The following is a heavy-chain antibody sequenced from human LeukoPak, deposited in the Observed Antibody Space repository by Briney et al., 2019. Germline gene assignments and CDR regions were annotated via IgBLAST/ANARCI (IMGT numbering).Heavy chain of an antibody. J-gene: IGHJ1*01. CDR2: MNPNSGNT. CDR3: ARQLPLEH. V-gene: IGHV1-8*01. D-gene: IGHD4-23*01. Sequence: EWMGWMNPNSGNTGYAQKFQGRVTMTRNTSISTAYMELNSLRAEDTAVYYCARQLPLEHWGQGTLVTVSS.